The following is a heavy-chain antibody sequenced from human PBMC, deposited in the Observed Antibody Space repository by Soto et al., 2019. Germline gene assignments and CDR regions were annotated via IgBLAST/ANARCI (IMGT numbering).Heavy chain of an antibody. Sequence: ASVKVSCKASGDTFTSYGISWVRQAPGQGLEWMGWINPNSGGTNYAQKFQGWVTMTRDTSISTAYMELSRLRSDDTAVYYCAKNRGSGSYTNWNFDVWGRGTLVTVSS. V-gene: IGHV1-2*04. D-gene: IGHD1-26*01. J-gene: IGHJ2*01. CDR3: AKNRGSGSYTNWNFDV. CDR2: INPNSGGT. CDR1: GDTFTSYG.